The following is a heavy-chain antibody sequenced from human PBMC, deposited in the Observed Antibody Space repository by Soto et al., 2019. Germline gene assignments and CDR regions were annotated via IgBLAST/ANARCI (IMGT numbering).Heavy chain of an antibody. Sequence: QVQLQESGPGLVKPSETLSLTCTVSGGSISSYYWSWIRQPPGKGLEWIGHIYYSGSTNYNPSLKSRVTISVDTSKNQFSLKLSSVTAADTAVYYCARDRQYQLQEGSGDWFDPWGQGTLVTVSS. CDR3: ARDRQYQLQEGSGDWFDP. D-gene: IGHD2-2*01. J-gene: IGHJ5*02. CDR1: GGSISSYY. CDR2: IYYSGST. V-gene: IGHV4-59*01.